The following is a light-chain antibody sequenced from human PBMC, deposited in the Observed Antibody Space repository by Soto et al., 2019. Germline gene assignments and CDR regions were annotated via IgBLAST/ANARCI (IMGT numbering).Light chain of an antibody. Sequence: QSVLTQPPSVSGAPGQRVTISCTGSSSNIGAGYVVHWYQHLPGTAPKLLIYDSNKRPSGIPDRFSGSKSGTSATLDITGLQTGDEADYYCATWDSSLTGEVFGGGTKLTVL. CDR1: SSNIGAGY. CDR2: DSN. V-gene: IGLV1-51*01. J-gene: IGLJ2*01. CDR3: ATWDSSLTGEV.